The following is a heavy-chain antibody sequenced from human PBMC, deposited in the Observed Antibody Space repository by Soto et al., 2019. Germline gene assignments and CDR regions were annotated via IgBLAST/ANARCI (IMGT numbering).Heavy chain of an antibody. J-gene: IGHJ2*01. Sequence: EVQLVESGGGLVQPGRSLRLSCAASGFTFDDYAMHWVRQAPGKGLEWVSGISWNSGSIGYADSVKGRFTISRDNAKNSLYLQMNSLGAEDTALYYCAKDTAVAGTTYWYFDLWGRDTLVTVSS. CDR1: GFTFDDYA. CDR2: ISWNSGSI. D-gene: IGHD6-19*01. CDR3: AKDTAVAGTTYWYFDL. V-gene: IGHV3-9*01.